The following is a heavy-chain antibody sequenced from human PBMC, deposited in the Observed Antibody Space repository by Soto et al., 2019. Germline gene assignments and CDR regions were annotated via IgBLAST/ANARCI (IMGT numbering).Heavy chain of an antibody. CDR2: VSDDGSEQ. CDR3: ARDPTGGYFHYDY. CDR1: GFSLRDYG. V-gene: IGHV3-30*17. J-gene: IGHJ4*02. D-gene: IGHD1-26*01. Sequence: GGSLRLSCAASGFSLRDYGMHWVRQAPGKGLEYVAAVSDDGSEQYYADSVRGRFTISRDNSKNTVYLQLDSLTTGDTAVYYCARDPTGGYFHYDYWGQGALVTVSS.